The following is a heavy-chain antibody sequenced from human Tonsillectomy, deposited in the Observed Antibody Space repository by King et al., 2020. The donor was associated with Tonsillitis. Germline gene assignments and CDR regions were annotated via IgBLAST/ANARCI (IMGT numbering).Heavy chain of an antibody. J-gene: IGHJ6*03. CDR3: ARGYYGSGPAYYSYYMDV. Sequence: VQLQQWGAGLLKPSETLSLTCAVSGGSFSGYYWSWIRQPPGKGLEWIGEINHIGSTNYNPSLKSRVTISLDTSKNQFSLKLSSVTAADTAVYYCARGYYGSGPAYYSYYMDVWGNGTTVTVSS. D-gene: IGHD3-10*01. CDR1: GGSFSGYY. CDR2: INHIGST. V-gene: IGHV4-34*01.